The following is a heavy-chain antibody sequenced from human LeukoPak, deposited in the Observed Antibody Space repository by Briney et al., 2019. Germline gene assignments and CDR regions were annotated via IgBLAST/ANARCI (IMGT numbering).Heavy chain of an antibody. CDR3: AREGTSGTHLNWFDP. J-gene: IGHJ5*02. CDR2: IYGSGST. D-gene: IGHD1-1*01. Sequence: SETLSLTCTVSGGSISGYYWSWIRQPPGKGLEWIGHIYGSGSTNYNPSLKSRVTLSVDTSKNQFSLKLSSVTAADTAVYYCAREGTSGTHLNWFDPWGQGTLVTVSS. V-gene: IGHV4-59*01. CDR1: GGSISGYY.